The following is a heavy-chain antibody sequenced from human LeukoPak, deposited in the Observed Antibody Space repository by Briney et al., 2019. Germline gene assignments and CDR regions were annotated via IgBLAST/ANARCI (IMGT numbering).Heavy chain of an antibody. D-gene: IGHD6-13*01. Sequence: PSETLSLTCTVSGGSISSYYWSWIRQPAGKGLEWIGCIYTSGSTNYNPSLKSRVTMSVDTSKNQFSLKLSAVTAADTAVYYCAAAGTYYYYGMDVWGQGTTVTVSS. CDR3: AAAGTYYYYGMDV. CDR1: GGSISSYY. J-gene: IGHJ6*02. CDR2: IYTSGST. V-gene: IGHV4-4*07.